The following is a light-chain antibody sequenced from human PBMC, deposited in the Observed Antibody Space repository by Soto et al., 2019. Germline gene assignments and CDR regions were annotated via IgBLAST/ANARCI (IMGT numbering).Light chain of an antibody. Sequence: EIVMTQSPATLSVSPGERATLSCRASQSVSSKLAWFQQKPGQAPSLLIYGVSTRATGVPVRFSGSGSGTEFTLTINSLHSEDFAVYYCQQYNNWPHTFGQGTKLEIK. CDR2: GVS. CDR3: QQYNNWPHT. V-gene: IGKV3-15*01. CDR1: QSVSSK. J-gene: IGKJ2*01.